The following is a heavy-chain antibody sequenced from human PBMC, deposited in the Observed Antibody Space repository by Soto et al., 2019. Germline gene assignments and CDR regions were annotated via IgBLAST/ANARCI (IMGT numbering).Heavy chain of an antibody. CDR1: GFTFSSYG. CDR2: IWYDGSNK. J-gene: IGHJ4*02. V-gene: IGHV3-33*01. Sequence: QVQLVESGGGMVQPGRSLRLSCAASGFTFSSYGMHWVRQAPGKGLEWVAVIWYDGSNKYYADSLKGRFTISRDNSKKTLYLQVNSLRAEDTAVYFCARDDYDSSGYYYVDYWGQGTLVTVSS. CDR3: ARDDYDSSGYYYVDY. D-gene: IGHD3-22*01.